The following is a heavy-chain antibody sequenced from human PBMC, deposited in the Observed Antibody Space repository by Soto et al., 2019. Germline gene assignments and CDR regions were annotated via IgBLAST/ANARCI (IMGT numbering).Heavy chain of an antibody. Sequence: QVQLQESGPGLVKPSETLSLTCTVSGGSVSSGSYYWSWIRQPPGKGLEWIGYIYYSGSTNYDPSLQSRVPISVDTANNPCSLKLSSVTAADTAVYYCARLGSLLGMDVWGQGTTVTVSS. CDR2: IYYSGST. J-gene: IGHJ6*02. D-gene: IGHD1-26*01. CDR1: GGSVSSGSYY. CDR3: ARLGSLLGMDV. V-gene: IGHV4-61*01.